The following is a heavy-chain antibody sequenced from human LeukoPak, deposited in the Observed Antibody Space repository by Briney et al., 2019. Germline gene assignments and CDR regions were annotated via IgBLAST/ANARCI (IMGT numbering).Heavy chain of an antibody. Sequence: GSLRLSCAASGFTFSSYAMSWIRQPPGKGLEWIGYIYYSGSTNYNPSLKSRVTISVDTSKNQFSLKLSSVTAADTAVYYCARERVSSRGFDGGMDVWGQGTTVTVSS. CDR1: GFTFSSYA. J-gene: IGHJ6*02. D-gene: IGHD3-22*01. V-gene: IGHV4-59*01. CDR2: IYYSGST. CDR3: ARERVSSRGFDGGMDV.